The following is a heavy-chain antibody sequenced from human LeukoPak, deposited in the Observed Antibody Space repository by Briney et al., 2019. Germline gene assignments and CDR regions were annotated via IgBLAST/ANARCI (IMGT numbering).Heavy chain of an antibody. Sequence: SETPSLTCAVYGGSFSGYYWSWIRQPPGKGLEWIGEINHSGSTNYNPSLKSRVTISVDTSKNQFSLKLSSVTAADTAVYYCARGLRDTGFFDYWGQGTLVTVSS. V-gene: IGHV4-34*01. J-gene: IGHJ4*02. CDR1: GGSFSGYY. D-gene: IGHD5-18*01. CDR2: INHSGST. CDR3: ARGLRDTGFFDY.